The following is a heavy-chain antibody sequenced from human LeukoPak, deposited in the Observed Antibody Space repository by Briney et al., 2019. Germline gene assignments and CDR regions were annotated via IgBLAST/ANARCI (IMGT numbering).Heavy chain of an antibody. V-gene: IGHV1-2*05. CDR2: INPNGGGT. J-gene: IGHJ4*02. Sequence: ASVKVSCKASGDTFTGYYIHWVRQAPGQGLEWMGRINPNGGGTYYAQKFRGRVTMTRDTSISTAYMELSGLRSDDTDLYYCARGGYGGGNSGVIDSWGQGTLVTVSS. D-gene: IGHD4-23*01. CDR1: GDTFTGYY. CDR3: ARGGYGGGNSGVIDS.